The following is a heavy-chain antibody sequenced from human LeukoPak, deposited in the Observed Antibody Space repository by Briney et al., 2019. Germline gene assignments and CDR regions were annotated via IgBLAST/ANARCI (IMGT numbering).Heavy chain of an antibody. Sequence: ASVKVSCKTSNYIFASYGISWLRQAPGQGLEWMGWISTYNGDTKFAQNLQGRLTVTTDTSTRTVYMELRSLRSDDTAVYYCARAGRTSTGVFVNWGQGTLVTVSS. CDR1: NYIFASYG. J-gene: IGHJ4*02. V-gene: IGHV1-18*04. D-gene: IGHD2-2*01. CDR2: ISTYNGDT. CDR3: ARAGRTSTGVFVN.